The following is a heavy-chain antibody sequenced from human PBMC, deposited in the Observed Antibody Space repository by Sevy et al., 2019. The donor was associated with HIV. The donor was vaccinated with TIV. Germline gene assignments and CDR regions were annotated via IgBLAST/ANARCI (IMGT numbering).Heavy chain of an antibody. CDR1: GGSISSGGYY. CDR2: IYYSGST. D-gene: IGHD3-22*01. CDR3: ARGGGSGYYYDY. Sequence: SETLSLTCTVSGGSISSGGYYWTWIRPHPGKGLEWIGYIYYSGSTYYYPSLKSRVTISVDTSKNQFSLKLSSVTAADTAVYYCARGGGSGYYYDYWGQGTLVTVSS. J-gene: IGHJ4*02. V-gene: IGHV4-31*03.